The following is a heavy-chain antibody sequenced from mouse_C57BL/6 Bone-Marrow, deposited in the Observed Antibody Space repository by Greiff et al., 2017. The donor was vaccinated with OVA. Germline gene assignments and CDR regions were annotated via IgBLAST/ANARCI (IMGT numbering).Heavy chain of an antibody. Sequence: EVMLVESGGGLVQPGGSLKLSCAASGFTFSDYGMAWVRQAPRKGPEWVAFISNLAYSIYYADTVTGRFTISRENAKNTLYLEMSSLRSEDTAMYYCARRGDYYGSSYAMDYWGQGTSVTVSS. CDR2: ISNLAYSI. V-gene: IGHV5-15*04. CDR1: GFTFSDYG. D-gene: IGHD1-1*01. CDR3: ARRGDYYGSSYAMDY. J-gene: IGHJ4*01.